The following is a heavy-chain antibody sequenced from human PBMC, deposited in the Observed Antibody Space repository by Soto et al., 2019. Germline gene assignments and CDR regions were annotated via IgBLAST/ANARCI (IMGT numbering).Heavy chain of an antibody. CDR3: ASQSITIVRGAIVVWFDP. Sequence: PSETLSLTCTVSGGSISSSSYYWGWIRQPPGKGLEWIGSIYYSGSTYYNPSLKSRVTISVDTSKNQFSLKLSSVTAADTAVYYCASQSITIVRGAIVVWFDPWGQGTLVTVSS. CDR2: IYYSGST. J-gene: IGHJ5*02. V-gene: IGHV4-39*01. D-gene: IGHD3-10*01. CDR1: GGSISSSSYY.